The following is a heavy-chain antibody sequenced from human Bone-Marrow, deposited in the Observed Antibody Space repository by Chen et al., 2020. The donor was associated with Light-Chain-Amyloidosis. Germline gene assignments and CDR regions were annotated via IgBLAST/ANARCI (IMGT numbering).Heavy chain of an antibody. CDR2: IYPDDSDA. CDR3: ARRRDGYNFDY. Sequence: EVKKPGESLKISCKGSGYTFPNYWIGWVRQMPGKGLDWMGVIYPDDSDARYSPSFEGQVTISADKSITTAYLQWRSLKASDTAMYYCARRRDGYNFDYWGQGTLVTVSS. CDR1: GYTFPNYW. D-gene: IGHD5-12*01. V-gene: IGHV5-51*01. J-gene: IGHJ4*02.